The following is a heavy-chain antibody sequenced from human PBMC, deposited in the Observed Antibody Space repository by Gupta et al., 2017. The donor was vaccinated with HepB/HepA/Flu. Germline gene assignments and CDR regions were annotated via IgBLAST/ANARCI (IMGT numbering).Heavy chain of an antibody. V-gene: IGHV3-21*01. Sequence: EVQLVESGGGLVKPGGSLRLSCAASGFTFSTYSMNWVRQAPGKGLEWVSSISSSSYYIHYADSVKGRFTISRDNAKNSLYLQMNSLRAEDTAVYYCARVALAYCGGDCYPYYYYYYMDVWGKGTTVTVSS. CDR1: GFTFSTYS. J-gene: IGHJ6*03. CDR2: ISSSSYYI. CDR3: ARVALAYCGGDCYPYYYYYYMDV. D-gene: IGHD2-21*01.